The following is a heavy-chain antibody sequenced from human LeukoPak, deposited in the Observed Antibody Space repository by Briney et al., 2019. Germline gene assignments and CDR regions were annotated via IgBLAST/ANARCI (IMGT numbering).Heavy chain of an antibody. J-gene: IGHJ4*02. V-gene: IGHV3-74*01. CDR1: GFTFSDYW. CDR2: VNRDGSST. Sequence: GGSLRLSCAASGFTFSDYWMHWVRQAPGQGLVWVSRVNRDGSSTSYADSVKGRFTISRDNAKNTLSLQMNSLRAEDTAVYYCARDRSISAAGDTYWGQGTLVTVSS. CDR3: ARDRSISAAGDTY. D-gene: IGHD6-13*01.